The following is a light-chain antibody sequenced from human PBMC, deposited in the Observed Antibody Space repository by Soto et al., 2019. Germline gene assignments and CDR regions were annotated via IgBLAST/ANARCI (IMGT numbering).Light chain of an antibody. Sequence: QSALTQPASVSGFPGRSITISCTGTSSDVGAYDYVSWYQQHPGKAPKLMIYEVSNRPSGVSDRFSGSKSVNTATLTISGLQAEDEADYYCSSYTSSSTRVFGTGTKVTVL. J-gene: IGLJ1*01. CDR1: SSDVGAYDY. V-gene: IGLV2-14*03. CDR2: EVS. CDR3: SSYTSSSTRV.